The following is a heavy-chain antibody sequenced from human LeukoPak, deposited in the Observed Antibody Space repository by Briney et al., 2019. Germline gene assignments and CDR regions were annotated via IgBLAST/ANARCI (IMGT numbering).Heavy chain of an antibody. CDR3: AKDSEDIVVVPAATAFDY. J-gene: IGHJ4*02. Sequence: GGSLRLSCAASGFTFSSYAMTWVRQAPGKGLEWVSAISGGGGSTYYADSVKGRFTISRDNSKNTLYLQMNSLRAEDTAVYYCAKDSEDIVVVPAATAFDYWGQGTLVTVSS. V-gene: IGHV3-23*01. D-gene: IGHD2-2*01. CDR2: ISGGGGST. CDR1: GFTFSSYA.